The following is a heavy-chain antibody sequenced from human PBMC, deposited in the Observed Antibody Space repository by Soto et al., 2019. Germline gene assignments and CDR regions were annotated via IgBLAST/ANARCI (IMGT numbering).Heavy chain of an antibody. V-gene: IGHV3-21*01. CDR1: VFTFSSYS. CDR3: ARDLIPNYGMDV. D-gene: IGHD3-9*01. J-gene: IGHJ6*02. Sequence: GSLRLSCAASVFTFSSYSMNWVRQAPGKGLEWVSSISSSSSYIYYADSVKGRFTISRDNAKNSLYLQMNSLRAEDTAVYYCARDLIPNYGMDVWGQGTTVTVSS. CDR2: ISSSSSYI.